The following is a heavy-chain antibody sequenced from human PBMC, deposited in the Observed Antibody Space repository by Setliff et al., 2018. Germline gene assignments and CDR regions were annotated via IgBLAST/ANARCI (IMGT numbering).Heavy chain of an antibody. V-gene: IGHV5-51*01. D-gene: IGHD6-13*01. CDR1: GYSLTNYW. Sequence: GESLKISCKGSGYSLTNYWIGWVRQMPGKGLEWMGIIYPDVSDPRYSPSFQGQVTISVDKSINTAFQQWNNLKASDSAMYYCATTRLASRWYVVDGFDIWGQGTLVTVSS. CDR3: ATTRLASRWYVVDGFDI. CDR2: IYPDVSDP. J-gene: IGHJ3*02.